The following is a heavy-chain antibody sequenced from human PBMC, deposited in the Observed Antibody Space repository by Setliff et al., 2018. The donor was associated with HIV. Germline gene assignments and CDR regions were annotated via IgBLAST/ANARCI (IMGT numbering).Heavy chain of an antibody. J-gene: IGHJ3*02. CDR1: GFTFSNAW. D-gene: IGHD2-21*02. Sequence: GGSLRLSCAASGFTFSNAWMHWVRQAPGKGLVWVSRINTDGSSISHADSVKGRFTISRDNAKNTLFLQMNSLRAEDTAVYYCASSNVVVVTASVSDAFDIWGQGTMVTVSS. V-gene: IGHV3-74*01. CDR2: INTDGSSI. CDR3: ASSNVVVVTASVSDAFDI.